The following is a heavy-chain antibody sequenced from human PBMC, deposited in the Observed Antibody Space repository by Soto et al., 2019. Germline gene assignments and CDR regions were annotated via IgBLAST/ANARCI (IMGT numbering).Heavy chain of an antibody. Sequence: QVQLQQWGAGLLKPSETLSLTCAVYGGSFSGYYWSWIRQPPGKGLEWIGEINHSGSTNYNPSLKSRVTISVDTSKNQFSLKLSSVTAADTAMYYCASRRASSSWYLRYWGQGTLVTVSS. CDR2: INHSGST. D-gene: IGHD6-13*01. CDR3: ASRRASSSWYLRY. V-gene: IGHV4-34*01. J-gene: IGHJ4*02. CDR1: GGSFSGYY.